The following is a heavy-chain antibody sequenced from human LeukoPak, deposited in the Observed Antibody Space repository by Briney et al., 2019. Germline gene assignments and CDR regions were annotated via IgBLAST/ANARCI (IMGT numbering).Heavy chain of an antibody. D-gene: IGHD3/OR15-3a*01. Sequence: GGSLRLSCAASGFTFSSYGMHWVRQAPGKGLEWVAVVSYDGSNKYYADSVKGRFTISRDNSKNTLYLQMNSLRAEDTAVYYCAKVDGDYWGQGALVTVSS. CDR1: GFTFSSYG. J-gene: IGHJ4*02. CDR3: AKVDGDY. V-gene: IGHV3-30*18. CDR2: VSYDGSNK.